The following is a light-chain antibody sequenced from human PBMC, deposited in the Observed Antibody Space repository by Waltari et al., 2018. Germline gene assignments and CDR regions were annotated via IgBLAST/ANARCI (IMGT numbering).Light chain of an antibody. J-gene: IGKJ1*01. Sequence: EIVMTQSPATLSVSPGERATLSCRASQSVRSNLAWYQQKPGQAPRLLFYGASTRATGIPARFSGSGSGTEFTLTISSLQPDDFATYYCQQYNSDDWTFGQGTKVEI. V-gene: IGKV3-15*01. CDR2: GAS. CDR1: QSVRSN. CDR3: QQYNSDDWT.